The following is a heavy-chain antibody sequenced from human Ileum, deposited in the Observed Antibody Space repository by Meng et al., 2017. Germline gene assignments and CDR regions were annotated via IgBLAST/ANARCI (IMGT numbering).Heavy chain of an antibody. CDR2: IYYTGST. J-gene: IGHJ4*02. CDR1: GGSVSSGIYY. V-gene: IGHV4-61*01. D-gene: IGHD5-18*01. CDR3: ARAETALDY. Sequence: VPHQESGHGVGRPAETRSLTCTVSGGSVSSGIYYWNWIRKPPGKGPEWIAYIYYTGSTNYNPSLKRRVIISADTSKNQFSLKLSSVTAADTAVYYCARAETALDYWGQGTLVTVSS.